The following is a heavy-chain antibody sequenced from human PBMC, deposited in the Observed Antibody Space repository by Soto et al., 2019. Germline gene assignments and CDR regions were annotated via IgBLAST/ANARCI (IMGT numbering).Heavy chain of an antibody. CDR3: ANDMWDTVVVQSDSPGTLHV. CDR1: GFSTRNYG. Sequence: PGGSLRLSCVASGFSTRNYGMHWVRQAPGKGLEWLTVISHDGSYKNYADSVKGRFTVSRDDSKNTLFLQMNSLRANDTALYYCANDMWDTVVVQSDSPGTLHVWGQGTTVTVSS. D-gene: IGHD2-21*01. J-gene: IGHJ6*02. V-gene: IGHV3-30*18. CDR2: ISHDGSYK.